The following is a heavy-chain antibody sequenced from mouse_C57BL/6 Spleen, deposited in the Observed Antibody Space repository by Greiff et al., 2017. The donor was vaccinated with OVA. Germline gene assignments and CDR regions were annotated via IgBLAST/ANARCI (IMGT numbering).Heavy chain of an antibody. CDR1: GFTFSSYA. D-gene: IGHD4-1*01. CDR3: TRAHLGNYYAMDY. CDR2: ISSGGDYI. J-gene: IGHJ4*01. V-gene: IGHV5-9-1*02. Sequence: EVQRVESGEGLVKPGGSLKLSCAASGFTFSSYAMSWVRQTPEKRLEWVAYISSGGDYIYYADTVKGRFTISRDNARNTLYLQMSSLKSEDTAMYYCTRAHLGNYYAMDYWGQGTSVTVSS.